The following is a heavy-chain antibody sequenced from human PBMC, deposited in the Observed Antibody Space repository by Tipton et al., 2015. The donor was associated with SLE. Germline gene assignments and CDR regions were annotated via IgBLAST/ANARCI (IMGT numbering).Heavy chain of an antibody. V-gene: IGHV3-33*01. CDR2: IWYDGSRQ. J-gene: IGHJ3*02. CDR1: GFTFRKYG. CDR3: ARDQGSIAVAGAEYAFDI. D-gene: IGHD6-19*01. Sequence: SLRLSCAGSGFTFRKYGIHWVRQAPGKGLEWVAVIWYDGSRQYYADSVKGRFTVSRDDSKNTVYLEMNSLRAEDTAVYYCARDQGSIAVAGAEYAFDIWGQGTMVTVSS.